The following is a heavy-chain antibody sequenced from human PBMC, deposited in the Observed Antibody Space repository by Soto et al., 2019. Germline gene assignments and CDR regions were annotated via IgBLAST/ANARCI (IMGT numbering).Heavy chain of an antibody. CDR1: RYTFISYD. D-gene: IGHD3-16*01. Sequence: QVQLVQSGAEVKKSGASVKVSCKASRYTFISYDINWVRQTTGQGLEWMGWMNPKSGNTGYAQKFQRRITMPRNTSMNTAYMELSSLRSEDTAVYYCARGQEVWWNAGPLGLHGLDVWGQGTTVTVSS. V-gene: IGHV1-8*01. J-gene: IGHJ6*02. CDR3: ARGQEVWWNAGPLGLHGLDV. CDR2: MNPKSGNT.